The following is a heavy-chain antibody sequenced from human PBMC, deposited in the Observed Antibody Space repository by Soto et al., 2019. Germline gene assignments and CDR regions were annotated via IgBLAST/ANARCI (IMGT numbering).Heavy chain of an antibody. J-gene: IGHJ5*02. D-gene: IGHD2-15*01. CDR3: AEWARYCSGADCRA. V-gene: IGHV3-23*01. CDR1: GFPFSSRA. Sequence: EVQLLESGGGLVQPGGSLRLSCAASGFPFSSRAMSWVRQAPGKGLGWVSAISGSGTITYYADSVKGRFTISRDTSKNTLYLQMNSLRADDTAVYYCAEWARYCSGADCRAWGQGTLVTVSS. CDR2: ISGSGTIT.